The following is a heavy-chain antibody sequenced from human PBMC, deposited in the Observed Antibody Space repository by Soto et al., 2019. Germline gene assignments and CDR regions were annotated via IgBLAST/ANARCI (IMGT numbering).Heavy chain of an antibody. J-gene: IGHJ4*02. CDR2: INPSGGST. CDR3: ARPQRAYCGGDCYFDY. CDR1: GYTFTSYY. D-gene: IGHD2-21*02. V-gene: IGHV1-46*01. Sequence: QVQLVQSGAEVKKPVASVKVSCKASGYTFTSYYMHWVRQATGQGLEWMGIINPSGGSTSYAQKFQGRGTMTRDTSSSKVYMELSSLRYEDTAVYYCARPQRAYCGGDCYFDYWGQGTLVTVSS.